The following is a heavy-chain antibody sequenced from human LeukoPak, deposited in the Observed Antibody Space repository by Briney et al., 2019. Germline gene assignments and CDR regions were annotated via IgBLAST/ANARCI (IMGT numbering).Heavy chain of an antibody. CDR3: ARGPTVTTWWGRYPLSDY. V-gene: IGHV1-46*01. CDR2: INPSGGST. Sequence: GASVKVSCKASGYTFTSYYMHWVRQAPGQGLEWMGIINPSGGSTSYAQKFQGRVTMTRDMSTSTVYMELSSLRSEDTAVYYCARGPTVTTWWGRYPLSDYWGQGTLVTVSS. D-gene: IGHD4-17*01. CDR1: GYTFTSYY. J-gene: IGHJ4*02.